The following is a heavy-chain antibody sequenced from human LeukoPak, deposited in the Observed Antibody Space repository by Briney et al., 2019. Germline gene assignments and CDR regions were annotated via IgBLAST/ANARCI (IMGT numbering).Heavy chain of an antibody. Sequence: GGSLRLSCAASGFTFSSHAMSWVRQAPEKGLEWVSSITNDNYDTFYADSVKGRFTISKDESKNTLYLQMKSLRAEDTAVYYCAREGISRKMDFDYWGQGTLVTVSS. CDR1: GFTFSSHA. V-gene: IGHV3-23*01. CDR2: ITNDNYDT. J-gene: IGHJ4*02. D-gene: IGHD2/OR15-2a*01. CDR3: AREGISRKMDFDY.